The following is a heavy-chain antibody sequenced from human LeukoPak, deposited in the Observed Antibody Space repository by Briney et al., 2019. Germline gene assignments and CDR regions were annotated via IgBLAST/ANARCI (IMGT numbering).Heavy chain of an antibody. CDR3: AREVVGRFYDRGGPGAFDY. CDR1: GFTFRSSW. J-gene: IGHJ4*02. CDR2: INNDGSAT. D-gene: IGHD5/OR15-5a*01. Sequence: GGSLRLSCAASGFTFRSSWMHWVRQGPGKGLVWVSRINNDGSATTYADSVKGRFTISRDNAKNTLSLQMNSLRAEDTAVYYCAREVVGRFYDRGGPGAFDYWGQGTLVTVSS. V-gene: IGHV3-74*01.